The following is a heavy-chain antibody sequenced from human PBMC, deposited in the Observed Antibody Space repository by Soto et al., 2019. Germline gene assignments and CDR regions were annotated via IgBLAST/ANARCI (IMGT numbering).Heavy chain of an antibody. Sequence: QVQLVQSGAALKKPGSSVKVSCKASGGTFSSYAISWVRQAPGQGLAWMGGISPIFGTANSAQKLQGRVTITADESTSTACMVLSSLRSEDTVVYYCARCYDSSGYGGMDVWGQGPTVTVS. V-gene: IGHV1-69*01. CDR3: ARCYDSSGYGGMDV. J-gene: IGHJ6*02. CDR2: ISPIFGTA. CDR1: GGTFSSYA. D-gene: IGHD3-22*01.